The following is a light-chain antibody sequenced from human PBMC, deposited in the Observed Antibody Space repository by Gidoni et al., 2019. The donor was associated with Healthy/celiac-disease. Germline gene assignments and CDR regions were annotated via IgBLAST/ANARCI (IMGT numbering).Light chain of an antibody. CDR1: QSVLYSSNNKGY. CDR3: QQYYATPWT. J-gene: IGKJ1*01. CDR2: WAS. Sequence: DIVMTPSPDSLAVSLGERATINCKSSQSVLYSSNNKGYLAWYQQKLGQPPKLLIYWASTRESGVPDRFSGSGSETDFTLTISSLQAEDVAVYYCQQYYATPWTFGQGTKVEIK. V-gene: IGKV4-1*01.